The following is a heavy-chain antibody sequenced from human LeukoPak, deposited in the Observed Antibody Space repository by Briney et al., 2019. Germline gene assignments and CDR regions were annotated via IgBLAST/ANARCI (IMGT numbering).Heavy chain of an antibody. V-gene: IGHV4-34*01. D-gene: IGHD1-26*01. J-gene: IGHJ6*03. CDR2: INHSGST. Sequence: SETLSLTCAVYGGSFSGYYWSWIRQPPGKGLEWIGEINHSGSTNYNPSLKSRVTISVDTSKNQFSLKLSSVTAADTAVYYCARRLELYYYYYYMDVWGKGTTVTVSS. CDR3: ARRLELYYYYYYMDV. CDR1: GGSFSGYY.